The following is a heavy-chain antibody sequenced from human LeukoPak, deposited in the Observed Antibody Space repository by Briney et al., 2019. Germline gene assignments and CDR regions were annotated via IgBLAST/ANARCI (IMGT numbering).Heavy chain of an antibody. J-gene: IGHJ4*02. V-gene: IGHV1-18*01. CDR2: ISAYNGNT. Sequence: ASVKVSCKASGYTSTNYGINWVRQAPGQGLEWMGWISAYNGNTDYAQKLQGRVTMTTDTSTSTAYMELRSLRSDDTAVYYCARDHQLVVVIPGYWGQGTLVTVSS. CDR3: ARDHQLVVVIPGY. D-gene: IGHD3-22*01. CDR1: GYTSTNYG.